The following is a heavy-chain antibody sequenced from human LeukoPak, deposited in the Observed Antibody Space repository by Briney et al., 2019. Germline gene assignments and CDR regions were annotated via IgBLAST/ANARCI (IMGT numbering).Heavy chain of an antibody. V-gene: IGHV3-43*02. Sequence: PGGSLRLSCAVSGFTFDDHAMHWVRQAPGKGLEWVSLISGDSGSTYYADSVKGRFTISRDNSKNSLYLQMNSLRNDDTALYYCAKDTEGYTYGYYYFGMDVWGQGTTVTVSS. CDR2: ISGDSGST. CDR1: GFTFDDHA. J-gene: IGHJ6*02. CDR3: AKDTEGYTYGYYYFGMDV. D-gene: IGHD5-18*01.